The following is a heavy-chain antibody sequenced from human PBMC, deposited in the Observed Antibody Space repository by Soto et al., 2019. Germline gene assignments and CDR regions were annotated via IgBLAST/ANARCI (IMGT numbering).Heavy chain of an antibody. CDR2: INAGNGNT. J-gene: IGHJ4*02. CDR1: GYTFTSYA. V-gene: IGHV1-3*01. Sequence: GASVKVSCKASGYTFTSYAMHWVRQAPGQRLEWMGWINAGNGNTKYSQKFQGRVTMTTDTSTSTAYMELRSLRSDDTAVYYCARDATNVRLGELSLLWDYWGQGTLVTVS. D-gene: IGHD3-16*02. CDR3: ARDATNVRLGELSLLWDY.